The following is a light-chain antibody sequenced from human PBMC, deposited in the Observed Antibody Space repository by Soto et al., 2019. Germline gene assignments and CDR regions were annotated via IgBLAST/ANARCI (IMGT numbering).Light chain of an antibody. Sequence: ETLMTQFPATLSVSPGESATLSCRASESFSNNLAWYQQKPGQAPRLLIYGASTRATGVPARFSGSGSGTEFTLTISGLRSEDFGVYYCQQYNKWPLTFGGGTRVEIK. CDR1: ESFSNN. CDR2: GAS. V-gene: IGKV3-15*01. J-gene: IGKJ4*01. CDR3: QQYNKWPLT.